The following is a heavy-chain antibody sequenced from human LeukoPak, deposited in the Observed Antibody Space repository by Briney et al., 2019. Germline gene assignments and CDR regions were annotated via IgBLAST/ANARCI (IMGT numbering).Heavy chain of an antibody. V-gene: IGHV4-31*03. D-gene: IGHD2-2*01. CDR1: GGSISSGRYY. CDR3: VRVIVVDNWFDP. J-gene: IGHJ5*02. CDR2: IYYTGST. Sequence: SETLSLTCTVSGGSISSGRYYWSWIRQHPGKGLEWIGYIYYTGSTYSNPSLKSRVAMSIDTSTNQFSLMLSSVTAADTAVYYCVRVIVVDNWFDPWGQGTLVTVSS.